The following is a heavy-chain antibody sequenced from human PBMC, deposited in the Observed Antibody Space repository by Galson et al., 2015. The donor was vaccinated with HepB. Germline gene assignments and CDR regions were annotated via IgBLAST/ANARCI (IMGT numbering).Heavy chain of an antibody. V-gene: IGHV1-18*01. D-gene: IGHD6-19*01. J-gene: IGHJ4*02. CDR1: GYTFTSYG. CDR3: ARDGGAVAGANS. CDR2: LRAYPGPP. Sequence: SVKVSCKASGYTFTSYGLRWVRPAPGPGLAWLGWLRAYPGPPPSAQPFPGRVTMPTDTSPPPAYLALRSLRSDDTAVYYCARDGGAVAGANSWGQGTLVTVSS.